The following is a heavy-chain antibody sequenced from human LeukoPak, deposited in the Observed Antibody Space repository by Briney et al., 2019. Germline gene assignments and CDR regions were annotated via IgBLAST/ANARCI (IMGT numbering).Heavy chain of an antibody. CDR1: GYSITSGYY. J-gene: IGHJ5*02. CDR3: ARAIRDGYNFAWFDP. D-gene: IGHD5-24*01. V-gene: IGHV4-38-2*02. CDR2: IYHSGST. Sequence: SETLSLTCTVSGYSITSGYYWGWIRQPPGKGLEWIGYIYHSGSTYYNPSLKSRVTISVDRSKNQFSLKLSSVTAADTAVYYCARAIRDGYNFAWFDPWGQGTLVTVSS.